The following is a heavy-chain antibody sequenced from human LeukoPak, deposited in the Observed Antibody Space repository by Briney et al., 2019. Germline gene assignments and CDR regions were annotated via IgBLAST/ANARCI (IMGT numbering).Heavy chain of an antibody. CDR3: ARGVDTAMVRVSPYFDY. J-gene: IGHJ4*02. Sequence: GESLKISCKGSGYSFTSYWIGWVRQMPGKGLEWMGIIYPGDSDTRYSPSFQGQVTISADKSISTAYLQWSSLKASDTAMYYCARGVDTAMVRVSPYFDYWGQGTLVTVSS. D-gene: IGHD5-18*01. CDR1: GYSFTSYW. CDR2: IYPGDSDT. V-gene: IGHV5-51*01.